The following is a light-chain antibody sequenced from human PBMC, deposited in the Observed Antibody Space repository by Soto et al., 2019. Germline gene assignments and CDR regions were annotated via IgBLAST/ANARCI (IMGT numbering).Light chain of an antibody. CDR3: QSSDSSLNV. CDR2: GNS. Sequence: QSVLTQPPSVSGAPGQRVTISCTGSSSNIGAGYDVHWYQQLPGTAHKLLIYGNSNRPSGVPDRFSGSKSGTSASLAITGLQAEDEADYYCQSSDSSLNVFGTGTKLTVL. CDR1: SSNIGAGYD. V-gene: IGLV1-40*01. J-gene: IGLJ1*01.